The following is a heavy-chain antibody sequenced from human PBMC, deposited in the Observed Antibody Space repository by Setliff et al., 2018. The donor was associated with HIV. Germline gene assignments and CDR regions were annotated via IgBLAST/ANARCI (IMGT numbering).Heavy chain of an antibody. CDR3: GRVAGYCAPSRCYGYNAFDI. V-gene: IGHV4-61*09. D-gene: IGHD2-15*01. CDR2: IYISGNP. Sequence: SETLSLTCKVSGASITDGGYYWTWIRQAAGKGLEWIGHIYISGNPDYSPSLKSRLTISLDRSKNHFSLSLSSVTAADTAVYHCGRVAGYCAPSRCYGYNAFDIWGPGTMVTVSS. J-gene: IGHJ3*02. CDR1: GASITDGGYY.